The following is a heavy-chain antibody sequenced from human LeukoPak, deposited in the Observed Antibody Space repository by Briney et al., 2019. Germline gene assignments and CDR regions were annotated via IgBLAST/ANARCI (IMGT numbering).Heavy chain of an antibody. D-gene: IGHD5-24*01. J-gene: IGHJ4*02. V-gene: IGHV4-59*01. Sequence: SETLSLTCTVSGVSITSDYWSWLRQPPGKGLEFLAYISYTETTNYNPSLKSRATISIDTSKNQFSLILNSVTAADTAIYYCASTPRDGYNYFDYWGQGTLVTVSS. CDR3: ASTPRDGYNYFDY. CDR2: ISYTETT. CDR1: GVSITSDY.